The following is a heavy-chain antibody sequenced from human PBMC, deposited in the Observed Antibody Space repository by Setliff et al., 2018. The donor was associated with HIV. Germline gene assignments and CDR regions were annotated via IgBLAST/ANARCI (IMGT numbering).Heavy chain of an antibody. D-gene: IGHD3-9*01. CDR3: AKRAMTGRRGPFNI. J-gene: IGHJ3*02. Sequence: GGSLILSCADSGFSFSNYGVSWARQAPGKGLEWVSTISSSGGNTYYADSVKGRFTISRDNSKNTLYLQMNSLRAEDTALYYCAKRAMTGRRGPFNIWGQGTMVTVSS. CDR2: ISSSGGNT. CDR1: GFSFSNYG. V-gene: IGHV3-23*05.